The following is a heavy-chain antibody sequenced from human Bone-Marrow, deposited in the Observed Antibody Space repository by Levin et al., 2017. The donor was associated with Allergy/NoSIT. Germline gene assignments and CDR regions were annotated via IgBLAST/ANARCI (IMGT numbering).Heavy chain of an antibody. D-gene: IGHD6-19*01. V-gene: IGHV3-33*01. J-gene: IGHJ4*02. CDR3: ARDRQWLVLQDFDY. Sequence: GGSLRLSCSASGFSFSTHAMHWVRQAPGKGLEWVAVIQYDGTNADYADSVKGRFTISRDNSKNLLYLQMNSLRAEDTAVYHCARDRQWLVLQDFDYWGQGTLVTVSS. CDR1: GFSFSTHA. CDR2: IQYDGTNA.